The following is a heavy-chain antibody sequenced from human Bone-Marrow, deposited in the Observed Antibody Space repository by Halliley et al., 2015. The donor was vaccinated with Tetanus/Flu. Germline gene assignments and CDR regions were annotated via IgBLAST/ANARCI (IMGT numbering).Heavy chain of an antibody. D-gene: IGHD3-16*01. V-gene: IGHV3-74*01. Sequence: SLRLSCAASGFTFRRHWMHWVRQAPGKGLLWVARIDYDGGTQDYAASVEGRFTISRDNAANTLYLQMNSLRVEDSAVYFCARNSWGIDYWGQGTLVTVSS. CDR1: GFTFRRHW. J-gene: IGHJ4*02. CDR2: IDYDGGTQ. CDR3: ARNSWGIDY.